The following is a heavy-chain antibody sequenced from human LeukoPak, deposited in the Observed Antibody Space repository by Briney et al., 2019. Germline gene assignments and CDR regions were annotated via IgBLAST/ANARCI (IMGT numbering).Heavy chain of an antibody. J-gene: IGHJ6*02. D-gene: IGHD3-22*01. V-gene: IGHV4-59*08. CDR1: GGSISSYY. CDR2: IYYSGST. CDR3: ARHRYDSSGSSEYYGMDV. Sequence: PSETLSLTCTVSGGSISSYYWSWIRQPPGKGLEWIGYIYYSGSTNYNPSLKSRVTISVDTSKNQFSLKLSSVTAADTAVYYCARHRYDSSGSSEYYGMDVWGQGTTVTVCS.